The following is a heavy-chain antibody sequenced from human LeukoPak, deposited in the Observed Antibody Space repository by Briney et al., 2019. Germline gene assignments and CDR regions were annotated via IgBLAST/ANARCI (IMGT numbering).Heavy chain of an antibody. CDR3: ARVVDTAMVVDYYYMDV. D-gene: IGHD5-18*01. Sequence: PGGSLRLSCAASGFTFSDYYMTWIRQAPGKGLEWVSYISSSGSTIYYADSVKGRFTISRDNAKNSLYLQMNSLRAEDTAVYYCARVVDTAMVVDYYYMDVWGKGTTVTISS. J-gene: IGHJ6*03. CDR1: GFTFSDYY. V-gene: IGHV3-11*01. CDR2: ISSSGSTI.